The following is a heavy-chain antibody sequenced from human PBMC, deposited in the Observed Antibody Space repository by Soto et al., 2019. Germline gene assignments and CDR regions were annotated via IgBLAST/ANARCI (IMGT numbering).Heavy chain of an antibody. CDR3: ARSPAYGDYANLDT. CDR2: IHSTRSP. J-gene: IGHJ5*02. D-gene: IGHD4-17*01. V-gene: IGHV4-4*07. Sequence: SETLSLTCTVSGDSVSKYYWNWIHQPAGKGLEWIGRIHSTRSPNYNPSLKSRVTMSVDTSKNQFSLKLNLTSVTAADTAVYYCARSPAYGDYANLDTWGQGTLVTVSS. CDR1: GDSVSKYY.